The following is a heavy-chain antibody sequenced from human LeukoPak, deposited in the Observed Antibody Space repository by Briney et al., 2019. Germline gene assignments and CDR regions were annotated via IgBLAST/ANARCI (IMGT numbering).Heavy chain of an antibody. CDR3: ARIIAVAYAFDI. D-gene: IGHD6-19*01. Sequence: PSETLSLTCTVSGGSISSYYWSWIRQPPGKGLEWIGYIYYSGSTNYNPSLKSRATISVDTSKNQFSLKLSSVTAADTAVYYCARIIAVAYAFDIWGQGTMVTVSS. J-gene: IGHJ3*02. CDR2: IYYSGST. CDR1: GGSISSYY. V-gene: IGHV4-59*08.